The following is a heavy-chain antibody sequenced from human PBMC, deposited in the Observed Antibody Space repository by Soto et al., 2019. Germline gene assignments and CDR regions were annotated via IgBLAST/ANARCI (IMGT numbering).Heavy chain of an antibody. J-gene: IGHJ4*02. CDR3: EKGYRPGIDY. CDR2: ISGSGGST. CDR1: GFSFTSYA. Sequence: GGSLRLSCAASGFSFTSYAMSWVRQAPGKGLEWVSAISGSGGSTYYADSVKGRFTISRDNSKNTLYLQMNSLRAEETAVYYGEKGYRPGIDYWGQGTLVTVSS. D-gene: IGHD4-4*01. V-gene: IGHV3-23*01.